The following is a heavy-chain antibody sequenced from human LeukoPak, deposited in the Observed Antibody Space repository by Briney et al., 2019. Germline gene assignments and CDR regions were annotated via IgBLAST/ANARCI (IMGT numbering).Heavy chain of an antibody. Sequence: GGSLRLSCAASGFTFSNAWMTWVRQAPGKGLEWVGRIKSKTAGGTIDYAAPVKGRFTISRDDSKNTLYLQMNSLKTEDTAVYYCTTGESMVGSTIHIRWADWGQGTLVTVSS. J-gene: IGHJ4*02. CDR3: TTGESMVGSTIHIRWAD. CDR2: IKSKTAGGTI. V-gene: IGHV3-15*01. CDR1: GFTFSNAW. D-gene: IGHD1-26*01.